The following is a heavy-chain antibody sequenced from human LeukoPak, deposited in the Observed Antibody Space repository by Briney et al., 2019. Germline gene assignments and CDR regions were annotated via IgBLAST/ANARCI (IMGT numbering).Heavy chain of an antibody. CDR3: VRHFTVTTDYFDY. CDR2: IFHSGST. CDR1: GYSINNGYW. D-gene: IGHD4-17*01. Sequence: PSETLSLTCAVSGYSINNGYWWGWIRRPPGKGLEWIGSIFHSGSTNYNPSLKSRVTISVDTSKNYFSLKLSSVTAADTAVYYCVRHFTVTTDYFDYWGQGALVTVSS. V-gene: IGHV4-38-2*01. J-gene: IGHJ4*02.